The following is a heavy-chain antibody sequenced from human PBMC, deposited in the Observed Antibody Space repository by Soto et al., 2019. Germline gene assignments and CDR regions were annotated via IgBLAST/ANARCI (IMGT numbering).Heavy chain of an antibody. V-gene: IGHV3-74*01. CDR2: IDTSGSST. D-gene: IGHD6-13*01. CDR3: AKDSWYFDL. Sequence: GGSLRLSCAASGFTFSSYGMHWVRQVPGKGLVWVSRIDTSGSSTSYADSVKGRFTISRDNAKNTVSLQMNSLRAEDTGVYYCAKDSWYFDLWSQGSLVTVSS. CDR1: GFTFSSYG. J-gene: IGHJ4*02.